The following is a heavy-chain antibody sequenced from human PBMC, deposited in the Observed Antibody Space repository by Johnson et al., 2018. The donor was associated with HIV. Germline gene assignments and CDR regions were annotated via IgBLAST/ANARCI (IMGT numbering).Heavy chain of an antibody. CDR1: GFTVSSNY. Sequence: QVQLVESGGGLVKPGGSLRLSCAASGFTVSSNYMSWVRQAPGQGLEWVSAISGSGGTIFYADSVKGRFTISRDIPKNTLYLQMNSLQTEDTAVYYCTTWTYYGAFDIWGQGTMVTVSS. J-gene: IGHJ3*02. V-gene: IGHV3-11*01. CDR3: TTWTYYGAFDI. CDR2: ISGSGGTI. D-gene: IGHD1-26*01.